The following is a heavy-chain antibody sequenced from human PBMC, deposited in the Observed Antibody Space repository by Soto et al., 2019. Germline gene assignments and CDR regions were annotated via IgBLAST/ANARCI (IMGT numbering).Heavy chain of an antibody. V-gene: IGHV1-2*04. CDR1: GYTFTSNG. CDR2: INPNSGGT. D-gene: IGHD3-3*01. Sequence: ASVKVSCKDSGYTFTSNGSSWVRQAPGQGLEWMGWINPNSGGTNYAQKFQGWVTMTRDTSISTAYMELSRLRSDDTAVYYCARGPAFDFWSGYYLSSYYYGMDVWGQGTTVTVSS. J-gene: IGHJ6*02. CDR3: ARGPAFDFWSGYYLSSYYYGMDV.